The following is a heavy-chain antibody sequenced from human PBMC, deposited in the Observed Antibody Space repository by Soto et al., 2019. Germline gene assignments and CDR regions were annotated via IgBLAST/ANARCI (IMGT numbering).Heavy chain of an antibody. CDR3: ASEFLGSFVPGMDV. CDR1: GYTFTSYG. J-gene: IGHJ6*02. V-gene: IGHV1-18*04. D-gene: IGHD1-26*01. Sequence: ASVKVSCKASGYTFTSYGISWVRQAPGQGLEWMGWISAYNGNTNYAQKLQGRVTMTTDTSTSTAYMELRSLRSDDTAVYYCASEFLGSFVPGMDVWGQGTTVTSP. CDR2: ISAYNGNT.